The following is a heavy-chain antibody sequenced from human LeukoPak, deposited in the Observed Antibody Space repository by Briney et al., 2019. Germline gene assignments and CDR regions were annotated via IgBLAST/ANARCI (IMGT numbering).Heavy chain of an antibody. CDR1: GFTFSSYA. Sequence: PGGSLRLSCAASGFTFSSYAMSWVRQAPGKGLEWVSAISGSGGSTYYADSVKGRFTISRDNSKNTLYLQMNSLRAEDTAVYYSAKDRRTVTARGYYYYGMDVWGQGTTVTVSS. D-gene: IGHD4-17*01. CDR2: ISGSGGST. V-gene: IGHV3-23*01. J-gene: IGHJ6*02. CDR3: AKDRRTVTARGYYYYGMDV.